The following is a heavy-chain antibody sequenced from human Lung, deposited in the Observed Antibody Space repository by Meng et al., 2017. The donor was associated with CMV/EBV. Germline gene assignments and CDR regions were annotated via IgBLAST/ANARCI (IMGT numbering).Heavy chain of an antibody. D-gene: IGHD3-3*01. J-gene: IGHJ4*02. Sequence: SCAASGFTLKYYGMHWVRQAPGKGLEWVAFIHFDGSNEHYADSVTGRFTISRDNPKNMLYLEMNSLRVEDTAVYYCAKAVFGVVIDYWCQGTLVTVSS. CDR1: GFTLKYYG. CDR2: IHFDGSNE. CDR3: AKAVFGVVIDY. V-gene: IGHV3-30*02.